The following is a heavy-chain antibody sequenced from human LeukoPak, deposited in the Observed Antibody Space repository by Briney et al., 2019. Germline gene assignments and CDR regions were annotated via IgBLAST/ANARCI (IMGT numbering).Heavy chain of an antibody. Sequence: PGGSLRLSCAASGFTFSSYEMNWVRQAPGKGLEWVSYISSSGSTIYYADSVKGRFTISRDNAKNSLYLQMNSLRAEDTAVYYCAKDRRPEGSYGYFDYCGQGTLVTVSS. V-gene: IGHV3-48*03. J-gene: IGHJ4*02. CDR1: GFTFSSYE. CDR3: AKDRRPEGSYGYFDY. D-gene: IGHD5-18*01. CDR2: ISSSGSTI.